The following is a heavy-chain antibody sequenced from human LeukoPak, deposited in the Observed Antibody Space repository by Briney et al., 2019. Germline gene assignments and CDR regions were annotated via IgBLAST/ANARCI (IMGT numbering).Heavy chain of an antibody. D-gene: IGHD3-9*01. CDR1: GFTFSNYA. CDR3: AKWGDYDVLTGYYVSDY. V-gene: IGHV3-23*01. Sequence: GGSLRLSCAASGFTFSNYAMSWVRQAPGKGLEWVSAITGSGGNTYYADSVKGRFTISRDNSKITVFLQMNSLRAEDTAVYHCAKWGDYDVLTGYYVSDYWGQGTLVTVSS. CDR2: ITGSGGNT. J-gene: IGHJ4*02.